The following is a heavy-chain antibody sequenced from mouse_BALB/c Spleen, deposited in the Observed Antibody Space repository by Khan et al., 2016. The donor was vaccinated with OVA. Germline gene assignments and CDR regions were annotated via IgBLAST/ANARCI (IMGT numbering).Heavy chain of an antibody. Sequence: QIQLVQSGPDLKKPGETVKISCKASGYTFTNYGMNWVKQVPGKGLKWMGWTNTYTGEPTYADDFKGRFAFSLDTSASTAYLQINTLKNDDTATYFCARVGYSGTMDYWGQGTSVTVSS. V-gene: IGHV9-3-1*01. D-gene: IGHD2-14*01. CDR3: ARVGYSGTMDY. CDR2: TNTYTGEP. CDR1: GYTFTNYG. J-gene: IGHJ4*01.